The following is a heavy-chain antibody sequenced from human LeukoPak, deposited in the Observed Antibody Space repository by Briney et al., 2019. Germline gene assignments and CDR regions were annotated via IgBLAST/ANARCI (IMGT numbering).Heavy chain of an antibody. Sequence: GGSLRLSCAASGFTFSHYAMTWVRQAPGKGLEWVANIKEDGSKKDYVDSVKGRFTISRDNAKNSLYLQMSSLRAEDTAVYYCARDEVGGSYAYWGQGTLVTVSS. CDR1: GFTFSHYA. V-gene: IGHV3-7*01. CDR2: IKEDGSKK. D-gene: IGHD1-26*01. CDR3: ARDEVGGSYAY. J-gene: IGHJ4*02.